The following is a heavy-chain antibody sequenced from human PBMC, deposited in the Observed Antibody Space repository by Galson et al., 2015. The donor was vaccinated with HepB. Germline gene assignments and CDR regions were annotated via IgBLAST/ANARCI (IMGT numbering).Heavy chain of an antibody. V-gene: IGHV1-69*13. CDR3: ARDIRATVKSVWGMDV. CDR2: LIPVFGPA. J-gene: IGHJ6*02. D-gene: IGHD1-26*01. CDR1: GGTFSIYA. Sequence: SVKVSCKASGGTFSIYAISWVRQAPGQGLEWMGGLIPVFGPAHYAQKFQGRVTITADESTSTAYMELSSLRSEDTAVYYCARDIRATVKSVWGMDVWGQGTTVTVSS.